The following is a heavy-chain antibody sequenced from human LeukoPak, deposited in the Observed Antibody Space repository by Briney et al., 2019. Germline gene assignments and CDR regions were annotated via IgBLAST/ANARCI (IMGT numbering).Heavy chain of an antibody. V-gene: IGHV3-48*01. Sequence: GGSLRLSCAASGFTFSSYSMNWVRQAPGKGLEWVSYISSSSSTIYYADSVKGRFTISRDNAKNSLYLQMNSLRAEDTAVYYCARTYYYDSSGYYNHPLAEYFQHWGQGTLVTVSS. CDR1: GFTFSSYS. CDR2: ISSSSSTI. CDR3: ARTYYYDSSGYYNHPLAEYFQH. D-gene: IGHD3-22*01. J-gene: IGHJ1*01.